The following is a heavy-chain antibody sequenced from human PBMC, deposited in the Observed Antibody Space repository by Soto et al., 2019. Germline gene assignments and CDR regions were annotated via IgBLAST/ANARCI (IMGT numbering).Heavy chain of an antibody. Sequence: PGGSLRLSCAASGFSVSSNYMSWVRQAPGKGLEWVSVIYSGGSTYYADSVKGRFTISRDNSKNTLYLQMNSLRAEDTAIYYCARVNWNVGYDYWGQGTLVTVSS. CDR2: IYSGGST. CDR3: ARVNWNVGYDY. J-gene: IGHJ4*02. D-gene: IGHD1-1*01. CDR1: GFSVSSNY. V-gene: IGHV3-53*01.